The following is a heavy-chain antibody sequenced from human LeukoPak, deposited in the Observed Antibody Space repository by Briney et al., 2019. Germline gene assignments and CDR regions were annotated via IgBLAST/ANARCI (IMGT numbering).Heavy chain of an antibody. Sequence: SSETLSLTCTVYGGSISSGGYYWSWIRQHPGKGLEWIGYIYYNGSTYYNPSLKSRVTISVDTSKNQFSLKLSSVTAADTAVYYCARDRYYYGMDVWGQGTTVTVS. CDR2: IYYNGST. V-gene: IGHV4-31*03. J-gene: IGHJ6*02. CDR1: GGSISSGGYY. CDR3: ARDRYYYGMDV.